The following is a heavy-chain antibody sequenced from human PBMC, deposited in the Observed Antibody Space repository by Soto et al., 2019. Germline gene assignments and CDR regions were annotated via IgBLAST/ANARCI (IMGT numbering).Heavy chain of an antibody. J-gene: IGHJ6*01. CDR3: ARQGSWPYYYYGLDV. V-gene: IGHV1-18*01. D-gene: IGHD1-26*01. CDR1: GYTFTTSG. Sequence: QVQLVQSGPEVRKPGASVKVSCEASGYTFTTSGISWVRQVPGQGLEWMGWISTYNGDTNSAQNFQGRVLMTADRSTGTAYMELMSLKSDDTAVYYCARQGSWPYYYYGLDVW. CDR2: ISTYNGDT.